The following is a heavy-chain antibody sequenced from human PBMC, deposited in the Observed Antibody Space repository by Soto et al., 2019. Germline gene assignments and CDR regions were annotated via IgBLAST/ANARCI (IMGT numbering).Heavy chain of an antibody. V-gene: IGHV3-33*01. CDR3: AGLAAPGYYYYYRDL. CDR2: IWYDGSNK. J-gene: IGHJ6*03. D-gene: IGHD2-15*01. Sequence: GGSLRLSCAASGFTFSSYGMHWVRQAPGKGLEWVAVIWYDGSNKYYADSVKGRFTISRDNSKNTLYLQMNSLRSEDTAVYYCAGLAAPGYYYYYRDLRGKQTTVTASS. CDR1: GFTFSSYG.